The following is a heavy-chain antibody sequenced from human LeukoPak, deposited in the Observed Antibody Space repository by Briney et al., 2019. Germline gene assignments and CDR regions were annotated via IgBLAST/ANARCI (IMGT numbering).Heavy chain of an antibody. D-gene: IGHD4-17*01. CDR1: GGSVSSGAYY. CDR2: ISYSGNT. J-gene: IGHJ4*02. V-gene: IGHV4-31*03. CDR3: ARATVATPSEFDY. Sequence: PSETLSLTCTVSGGSVSSGAYYWSWIRQHPGKGLEWIGYISYSGNTYYNPSLRSRASISADTPKSQFSLKLSSTTAADTAVYYCARATVATPSEFDYWGQGTPVTVSS.